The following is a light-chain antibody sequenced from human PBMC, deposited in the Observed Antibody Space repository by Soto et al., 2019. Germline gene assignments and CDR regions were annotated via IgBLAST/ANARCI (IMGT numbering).Light chain of an antibody. V-gene: IGKV3-15*01. J-gene: IGKJ1*01. CDR3: QQYNNWPPGT. Sequence: EILMTQSPATLSVSPGERATLSCRASQSVSSDLACYQQRPGQAPRLLIYGASTRATGIPARFSGSGSGTEFTLTISSLQSEDFAVYYCQQYNNWPPGTFGQGTKVEIK. CDR2: GAS. CDR1: QSVSSD.